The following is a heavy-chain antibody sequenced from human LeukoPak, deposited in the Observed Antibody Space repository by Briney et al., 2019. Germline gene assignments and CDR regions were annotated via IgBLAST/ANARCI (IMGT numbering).Heavy chain of an antibody. CDR1: GFTFSTYW. CDR2: INQDGIEK. J-gene: IGHJ4*02. D-gene: IGHD3-3*01. CDR3: APAKLRSTF. Sequence: LAGGSLRLSCAASGFTFSTYWMSWVRQAPGKGLEWVANINQDGIEKYYVDSVKGRFTISRDNAKNSLHLQMDSLRAEDTALYYCAPAKLRSTFGGQGTLVTVSS. V-gene: IGHV3-7*01.